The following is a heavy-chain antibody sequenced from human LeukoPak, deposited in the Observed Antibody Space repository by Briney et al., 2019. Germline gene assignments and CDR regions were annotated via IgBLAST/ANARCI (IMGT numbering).Heavy chain of an antibody. CDR2: IYYSGII. CDR1: VGSVSSGSYY. Sequence: SETLSLTCTVSVGSVSSGSYYWSWIRQPPGKGLEWIGYIYYSGIINYNPSLKSRVSISVDTSKNQFSLKLDSVTAADTAVYYCAREPAAGHFDLWAVAPWSLSLQ. V-gene: IGHV4-61*01. CDR3: AREPAAGHFDL. J-gene: IGHJ2*01.